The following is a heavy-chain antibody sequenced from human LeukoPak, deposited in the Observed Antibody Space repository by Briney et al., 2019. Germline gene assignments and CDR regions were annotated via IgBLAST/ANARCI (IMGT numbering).Heavy chain of an antibody. D-gene: IGHD3-10*01. CDR1: GYTFTSYY. V-gene: IGHV1-46*01. CDR3: ARDKNYYGSGSYLAELDY. CDR2: INPSGGST. J-gene: IGHJ4*02. Sequence: ASVKVSCKASGYTFTSYYMHWVRQAPGQGLEWMGIINPSGGSTSYAQKFQGRVTMTRDMSTSTVYMELSRLRPDDTAVYYCARDKNYYGSGSYLAELDYWGQGTLVTVSS.